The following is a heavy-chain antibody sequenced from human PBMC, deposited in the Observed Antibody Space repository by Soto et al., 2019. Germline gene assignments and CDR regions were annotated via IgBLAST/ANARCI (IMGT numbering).Heavy chain of an antibody. J-gene: IGHJ4*02. CDR2: IYPSVTT. CDR3: ASHRRLDFWGTWYFDY. V-gene: IGHV4-4*07. CDR1: GGSITDYD. D-gene: IGHD3-3*01. Sequence: PSETLSLTCTVSGGSITDYDWNWIRQPAGKGLEWIGRIYPSVTTNFNPSLKSRVTMSVDTSKIQFSLKLSSVTAADTAMYYCASHRRLDFWGTWYFDYWGQGALVTVSS.